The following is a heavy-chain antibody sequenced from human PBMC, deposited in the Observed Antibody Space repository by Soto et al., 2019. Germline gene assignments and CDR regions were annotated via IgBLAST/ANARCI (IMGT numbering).Heavy chain of an antibody. D-gene: IGHD2-15*01. CDR2: ISYDGSDK. V-gene: IGHV3-30*18. J-gene: IGHJ1*01. CDR1: GFTFSSYG. CDR3: AKGVVVATNYCQH. Sequence: QVQLVESGGGVVQPGRSLRLSCAASGFTFSSYGMHWVRQAPGKGLEWVAVISYDGSDKYYAESVKGRFTISRDNSNNSLYLQMDSLSAEDTAGYYCAKGVVVATNYCQHWGQGSLVTVSS.